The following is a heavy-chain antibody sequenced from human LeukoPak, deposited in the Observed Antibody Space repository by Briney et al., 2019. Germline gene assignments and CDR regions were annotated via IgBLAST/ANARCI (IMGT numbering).Heavy chain of an antibody. V-gene: IGHV1-24*01. CDR3: ATAALDCSTGRCQPHPFDI. D-gene: IGHD2-15*01. CDR2: FDPEDGET. CDR1: GYTLTELS. Sequence: GASVKVSCKVYGYTLTELSMHWVRQAPGKGLEWMGGFDPEDGETIYAQKFQGRVTMTEDTSIDTAYMELTRLRSEDTAVYYCATAALDCSTGRCQPHPFDIWGQGTMVTVSS. J-gene: IGHJ3*02.